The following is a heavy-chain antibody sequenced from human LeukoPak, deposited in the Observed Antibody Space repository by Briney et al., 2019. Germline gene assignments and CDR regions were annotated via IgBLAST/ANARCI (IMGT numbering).Heavy chain of an antibody. D-gene: IGHD3-10*01. CDR2: IFYSGSI. CDR1: GGSITSTSYY. CDR3: ARLSPAMVRGVIIRRSDY. V-gene: IGHV4-39*07. J-gene: IGHJ4*02. Sequence: PSETLSLTCTVSGGSITSTSYYWGWIRQPPGKGLEWIGSIFYSGSIYYNPSLKSRIFISVDTPKNQFSLKLSSVSAADTAVYYCARLSPAMVRGVIIRRSDYWGQGTLVTVFS.